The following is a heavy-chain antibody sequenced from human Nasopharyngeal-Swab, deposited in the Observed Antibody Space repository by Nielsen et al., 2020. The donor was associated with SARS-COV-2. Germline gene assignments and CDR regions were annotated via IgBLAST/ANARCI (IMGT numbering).Heavy chain of an antibody. CDR3: AKARQAYYYGSGSYHDY. CDR2: LSGIGGST. J-gene: IGHJ4*02. CDR1: GFTFSSYA. V-gene: IGHV3-23*01. D-gene: IGHD3-10*01. Sequence: GESLKISCAASGFTFSSYAMSWVRQAPGKGLEWVSALSGIGGSTYYADSVKGRFTISRDNSKNTLYLQMNSLRAEDTAVYYCAKARQAYYYGSGSYHDYWGQGTLVTVSS.